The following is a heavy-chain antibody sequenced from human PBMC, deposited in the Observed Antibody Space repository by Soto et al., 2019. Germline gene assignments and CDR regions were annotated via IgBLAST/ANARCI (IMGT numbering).Heavy chain of an antibody. J-gene: IGHJ4*02. D-gene: IGHD3-22*01. CDR2: IYYSGST. CDR1: SGSISSSSYT. Sequence: SETLSLTCTVSSGSISSSSYTWGWIRQPPGKGLEWIGSIYYSGSTYYNPSLKSRVTVSVDTSKNQFSLKLSSVTAADTAVYYCARAGYYYDSSGYYSIWGQGTLVTVS. CDR3: ARAGYYYDSSGYYSI. V-gene: IGHV4-39*01.